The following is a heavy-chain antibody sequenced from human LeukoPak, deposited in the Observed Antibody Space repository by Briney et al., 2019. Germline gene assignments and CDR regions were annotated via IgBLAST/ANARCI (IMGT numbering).Heavy chain of an antibody. J-gene: IGHJ4*02. V-gene: IGHV3-21*01. CDR3: AGDHKLEISDY. CDR1: GFTFSSYS. D-gene: IGHD1-1*01. CDR2: NSSSNSYI. Sequence: GGSLRLSCAASGFTFSSYSMNWVRQAPGKGVEWVSSNSSSNSYIYYADSVKGRFTISRDNAKNLLKLQMNSLRAEDTAVYYCAGDHKLEISDYWGQGTLVTVSS.